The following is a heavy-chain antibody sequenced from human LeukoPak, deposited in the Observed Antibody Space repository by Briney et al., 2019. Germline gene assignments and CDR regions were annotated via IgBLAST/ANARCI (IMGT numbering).Heavy chain of an antibody. CDR3: ARGRSGYDFWSGYSKAPHFDY. Sequence: SVKVSCKASGGTFSSYAISWVRQAPGQGLEWMGGIIPIFGTANYAQKFQGRVTITTDESTSIAYMELSSLRSEDTAVYYCARGRSGYDFWSGYSKAPHFDYWGQGTLVTVSS. CDR1: GGTFSSYA. CDR2: IIPIFGTA. D-gene: IGHD3-3*01. V-gene: IGHV1-69*05. J-gene: IGHJ4*02.